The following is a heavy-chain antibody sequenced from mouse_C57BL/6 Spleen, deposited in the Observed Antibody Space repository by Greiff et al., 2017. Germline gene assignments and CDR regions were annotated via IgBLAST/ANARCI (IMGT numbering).Heavy chain of an antibody. CDR1: GYTFTSYW. J-gene: IGHJ2*01. V-gene: IGHV1-69*01. Sequence: QVQLQQPGAELVMPGASVKLSCKASGYTFTSYWMPWVKQRPGQGLEWIGEIDPSDSYTNYNQKFKGKSTLTVDKSSSTAYMQLSSLTSEDSAVYYCARSLDGYYPFFDYWGQGTTLTVSS. CDR2: IDPSDSYT. CDR3: ARSLDGYYPFFDY. D-gene: IGHD2-3*01.